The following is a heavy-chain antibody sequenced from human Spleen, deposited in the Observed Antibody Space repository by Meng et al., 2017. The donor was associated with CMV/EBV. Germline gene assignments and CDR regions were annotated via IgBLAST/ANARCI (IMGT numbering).Heavy chain of an antibody. J-gene: IGHJ6*02. CDR1: GFTFSTYG. D-gene: IGHD3-3*01. CDR2: IRHDGSKK. Sequence: GESLKISCAASGFTFSTYGMYWVRQAPGKGLEWVAFIRHDGSKKDYAESGKGRFTISRDSYKNTLFLQMNSLRTEDTAVYYCAKGLRFLEFGNVYYDYFGMDVWGQGTTVTVSS. V-gene: IGHV3-30*02. CDR3: AKGLRFLEFGNVYYDYFGMDV.